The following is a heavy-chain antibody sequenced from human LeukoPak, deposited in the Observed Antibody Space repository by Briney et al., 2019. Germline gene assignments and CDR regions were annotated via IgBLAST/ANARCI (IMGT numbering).Heavy chain of an antibody. V-gene: IGHV1-69*04. CDR1: GGTFSSYA. J-gene: IGHJ4*02. CDR2: IIPILGVA. CDR3: ARDNPPYCNGGSCYSY. D-gene: IGHD2-15*01. Sequence: SVKVSCKASGGTFSSYAISWVRQAPGQGLEWMGRIIPILGVANYAQNFQGRVTVTADESTGTAYMELSSLRCDDTAIYYCARDNPPYCNGGSCYSYWGQGTLVTVSS.